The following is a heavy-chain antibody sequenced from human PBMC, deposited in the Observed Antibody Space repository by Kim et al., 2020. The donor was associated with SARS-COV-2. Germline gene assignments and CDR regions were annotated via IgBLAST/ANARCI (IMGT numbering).Heavy chain of an antibody. V-gene: IGHV4-39*01. D-gene: IGHD6-19*01. CDR1: GGSISSSSYY. CDR3: ARHAQEQWAPDFDY. J-gene: IGHJ4*02. Sequence: SETLSLTCTVSGGSISSSSYYWGWIRQPPGKGLEWIGSIYYSGSTYYNPSLKSRVTISVDTSKNQFSLKLSSVTAADTTVYYCARHAQEQWAPDFDYWGQGTLVTVSS. CDR2: IYYSGST.